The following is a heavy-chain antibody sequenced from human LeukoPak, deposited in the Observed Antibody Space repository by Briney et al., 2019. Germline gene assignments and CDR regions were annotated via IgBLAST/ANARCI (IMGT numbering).Heavy chain of an antibody. V-gene: IGHV4-39*01. CDR1: GGSISSSSYY. CDR3: AGKRCSGGSCFDAFDI. CDR2: IYYSGST. D-gene: IGHD2-15*01. Sequence: SETLSLTCTVSGGSISSSSYYWGWIRQPPGKGLEWIGSIYYSGSTYYNPSLKSRVTISVDTSKNQFSLKLSSVTAADTAVYYCAGKRCSGGSCFDAFDIWGQGTMVTVSS. J-gene: IGHJ3*02.